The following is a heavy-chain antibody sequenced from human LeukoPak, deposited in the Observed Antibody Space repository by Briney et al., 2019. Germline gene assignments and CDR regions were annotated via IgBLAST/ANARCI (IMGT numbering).Heavy chain of an antibody. J-gene: IGHJ4*02. CDR3: AGGLTGRLVGAPFDY. D-gene: IGHD1-26*01. Sequence: PSETLSLTCTVSGGSISSYYWSWIRQPAGKGLEWIGRIYTSGSTNYNPSLKSRVTMSVDTSKNQFSLKLSSVTAADTAVYYCAGGLTGRLVGAPFDYWGQGTLVTVSS. CDR1: GGSISSYY. CDR2: IYTSGST. V-gene: IGHV4-4*07.